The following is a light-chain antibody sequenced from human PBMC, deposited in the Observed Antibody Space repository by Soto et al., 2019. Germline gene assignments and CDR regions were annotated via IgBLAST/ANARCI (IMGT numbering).Light chain of an antibody. CDR3: FSAAYNKGV. CDR1: VLAKKY. V-gene: IGLV3-27*01. J-gene: IGLJ2*01. Sequence: SYELTQPSSVSVSPGQTARITCSGDVLAKKYARWFQQKPGQAPVLVIYKDSERPSGIPERFSGSSSGTTVTLTISGAQVEDEGDYYCFSAAYNKGVFGGGTKLTVL. CDR2: KDS.